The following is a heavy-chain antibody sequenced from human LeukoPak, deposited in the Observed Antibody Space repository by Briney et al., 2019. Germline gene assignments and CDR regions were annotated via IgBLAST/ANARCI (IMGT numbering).Heavy chain of an antibody. Sequence: GESLKISCNSSGYIYTSYWIGWVRQMPGKGLEWMGIIYPGDSDTRYSPSFQGQVTISADKSISTAYLQWSSLKASDTAMYYCATFWSFGGDTYFDYWGQGTLVTVSS. CDR2: IYPGDSDT. CDR3: ATFWSFGGDTYFDY. V-gene: IGHV5-51*01. D-gene: IGHD2-21*01. CDR1: GYIYTSYW. J-gene: IGHJ4*02.